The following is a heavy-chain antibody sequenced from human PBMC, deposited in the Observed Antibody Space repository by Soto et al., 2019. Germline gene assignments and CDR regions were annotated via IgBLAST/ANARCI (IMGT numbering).Heavy chain of an antibody. CDR1: GDSVSNGDYS. D-gene: IGHD6-6*01. Sequence: TSETLSLTCSVSGDSVSNGDYSWSWIRQPPGKGLEWIGYIYYIAGPYYNPSLQSRVTISMDTSKNQVSLNLTSVTAADTAVYYCARSMYSTSAQLYYGMDVWGQGTTVTV. V-gene: IGHV4-30-4*01. CDR2: IYYIAGP. J-gene: IGHJ6*02. CDR3: ARSMYSTSAQLYYGMDV.